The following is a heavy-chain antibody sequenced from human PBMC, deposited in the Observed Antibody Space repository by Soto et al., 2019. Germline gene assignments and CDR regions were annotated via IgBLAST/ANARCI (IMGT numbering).Heavy chain of an antibody. Sequence: QVQLQESGPGLVKPSQTLSLTCTVSGASISSRTDYWTWVRQHPGEGLEWIGYFYDSETTHYNPSLRSRISISAATSKSVFSLNPSSVTAAGTAVYFCGRGSEGFADLKSWCQGSLVVVSS. J-gene: IGHJ1*01. CDR2: FYDSETT. D-gene: IGHD3-10*01. CDR3: GRGSEGFADLKS. V-gene: IGHV4-31*03. CDR1: GASISSRTDY.